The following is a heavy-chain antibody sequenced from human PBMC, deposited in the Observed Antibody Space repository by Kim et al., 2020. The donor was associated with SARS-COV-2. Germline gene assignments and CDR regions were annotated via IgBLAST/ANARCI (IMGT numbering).Heavy chain of an antibody. Sequence: GGSLRLSCAASGFTFSDFYMSWIRQAPGKGLEWVSYISSSNGYTNYADSVKGRFTISRDNAKNSLFLQMNSLRVEDTAVYYCRGYSSGWRFDYWGQGTL. V-gene: IGHV3-11*06. D-gene: IGHD6-19*01. J-gene: IGHJ4*02. CDR2: ISSSNGYT. CDR1: GFTFSDFY. CDR3: RGYSSGWRFDY.